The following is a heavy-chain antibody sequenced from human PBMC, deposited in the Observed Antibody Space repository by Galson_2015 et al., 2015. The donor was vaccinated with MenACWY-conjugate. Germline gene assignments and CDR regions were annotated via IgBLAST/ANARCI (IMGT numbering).Heavy chain of an antibody. D-gene: IGHD1-1*01. Sequence: SLRLSCAASGFTFNNYWMHWVRQPPGKGLEWISYIRADGSFSNYADSVKGRFTISTDNAKNMVYLQMDGLGDEDTAVCFCARDNNWSFDSWGQGTLVTVSS. J-gene: IGHJ4*02. CDR3: ARDNNWSFDS. CDR1: GFTFNNYW. V-gene: IGHV3-74*01. CDR2: IRADGSFS.